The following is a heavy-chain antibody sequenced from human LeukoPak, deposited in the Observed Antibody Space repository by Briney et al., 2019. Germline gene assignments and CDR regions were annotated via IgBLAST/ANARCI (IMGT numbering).Heavy chain of an antibody. J-gene: IGHJ3*02. V-gene: IGHV3-30*19. CDR1: GFTFSSYG. CDR2: MSFDGINK. D-gene: IGHD3-16*02. Sequence: GGSLRLSCAASGFTFSSYGMHWVRQAPGKGLEWMAVMSFDGINKYYADSVKGRFTISRDNSKNTLYLQMNSLRPEDTAVYYCARDGMITSGAVIVKQNAFDIWGQGTMLTVSS. CDR3: ARDGMITSGAVIVKQNAFDI.